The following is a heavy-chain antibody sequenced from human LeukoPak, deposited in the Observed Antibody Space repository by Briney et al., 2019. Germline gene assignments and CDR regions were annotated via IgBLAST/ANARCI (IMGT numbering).Heavy chain of an antibody. V-gene: IGHV3-9*01. CDR3: AKDIYYYYGMDV. CDR1: GFTFDDYA. J-gene: IGHJ6*02. Sequence: QSGGSLRLSCAASGFTFDDYAMHWVRRAPGKGLEWVSGISWNSGSIGYADSVKGRFTISRDNAKNSLYLQMNSLRAEDTALYYCAKDIYYYYGMDVWGQGTTVTVSS. CDR2: ISWNSGSI.